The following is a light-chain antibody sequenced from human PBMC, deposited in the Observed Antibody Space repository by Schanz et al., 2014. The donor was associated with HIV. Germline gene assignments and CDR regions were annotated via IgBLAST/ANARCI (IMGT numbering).Light chain of an antibody. CDR2: GNN. Sequence: QSVLTQPPSVSGAPGQRVTISCAGSSSNIGAGYDVHWYHHLPGSAPKLLISGNNNRPSGVPDRFSGPKSGTSASLAITGLQAEDEGDYYCQSYDRSLSAYVFGTGTKLTVL. V-gene: IGLV1-40*01. J-gene: IGLJ1*01. CDR3: QSYDRSLSAYV. CDR1: SSNIGAGYD.